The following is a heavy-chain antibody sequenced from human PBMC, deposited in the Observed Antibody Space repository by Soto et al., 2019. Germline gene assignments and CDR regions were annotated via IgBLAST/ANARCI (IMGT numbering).Heavy chain of an antibody. CDR1: GFSLHDHA. J-gene: IGHJ6*02. D-gene: IGHD3-3*01. CDR2: ISWDSDIT. Sequence: EVQLVESGGGLVQPGGSLRLSCAASGFSLHDHAMHWVRQVPGRGLEWVSGISWDSDITGYGDSVNDRFTISRDNAKNSLYLQMNSLGLEDTAIYYCAKDDGGVWSAPRGGRYSYYGMDVWGQGTTVTVSS. V-gene: IGHV3-9*01. CDR3: AKDDGGVWSAPRGGRYSYYGMDV.